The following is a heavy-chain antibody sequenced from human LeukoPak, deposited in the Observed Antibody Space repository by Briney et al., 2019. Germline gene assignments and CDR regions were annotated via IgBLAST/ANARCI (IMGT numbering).Heavy chain of an antibody. Sequence: GESLKISCKGSGYSITSYWIAWVRQMPGKGLEWIGIIYPGDSDTRHSPSFQGQVTISADKSISTAYLQWSSLKASDTAMYYCARSYCAADCYSAYYFDYWGQGTLVTVSS. CDR1: GYSITSYW. J-gene: IGHJ4*02. CDR2: IYPGDSDT. D-gene: IGHD2-21*01. CDR3: ARSYCAADCYSAYYFDY. V-gene: IGHV5-51*01.